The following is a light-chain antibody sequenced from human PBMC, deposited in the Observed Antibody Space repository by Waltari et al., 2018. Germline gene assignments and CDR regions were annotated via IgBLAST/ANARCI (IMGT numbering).Light chain of an antibody. J-gene: IGLJ1*01. Sequence: QSALTQPASVSGSPGQSITISCTGTSNDIGDYNYVSWYQQHPGKVPKLMIYDVGGRPSGVSDRFSGSKSGNTASLTISGLQTEDEADYYCSSYTSTSTFVFGSGTKVTVL. V-gene: IGLV2-14*03. CDR1: SNDIGDYNY. CDR2: DVG. CDR3: SSYTSTSTFV.